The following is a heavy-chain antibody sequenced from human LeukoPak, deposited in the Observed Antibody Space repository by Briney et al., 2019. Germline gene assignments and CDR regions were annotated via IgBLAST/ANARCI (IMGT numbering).Heavy chain of an antibody. CDR1: GFTVSSNY. CDR2: IYSGGST. V-gene: IGHV3-53*01. J-gene: IGHJ4*02. Sequence: GGSLRLSCAASGFTVSSNYMSWVRQAPGKGLEWVSVIYSGGSTYYADSVKGRFTISRDNSKNTRYFQINSLRPEDTAVYYCARAGRSSGWPNFDYWGQGTLVTVSS. D-gene: IGHD6-19*01. CDR3: ARAGRSSGWPNFDY.